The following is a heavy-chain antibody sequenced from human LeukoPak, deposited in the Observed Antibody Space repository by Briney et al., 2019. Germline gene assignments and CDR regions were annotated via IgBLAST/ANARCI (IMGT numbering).Heavy chain of an antibody. V-gene: IGHV3-21*01. Sequence: GGSLRLSCAASGFTFSSYSMTWVRQAPGKGLEWVSSITSSSSYIYYADSVKGRFTISRDNAKNSLYLQMNSLRAEDTAVYYCAREHSATYIDYWGQGTLVTVSS. J-gene: IGHJ4*02. CDR1: GFTFSSYS. CDR3: AREHSATYIDY. CDR2: ITSSSSYI. D-gene: IGHD1-26*01.